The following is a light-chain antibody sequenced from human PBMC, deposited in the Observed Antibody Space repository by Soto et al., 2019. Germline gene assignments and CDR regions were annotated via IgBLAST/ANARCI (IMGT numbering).Light chain of an antibody. CDR2: EVS. CDR3: SSFAGINNFMV. CDR1: SSDVGGYNY. Sequence: QSALTQAPSASGSPGQSVTISCTGTSSDVGGYNYVSWYQQHPGKAPKLMIYEVSKRPTGVPDRFSGSKSGNTASLTVSGLQADDEADYYCSSFAGINNFMVFGGGTKLTVL. V-gene: IGLV2-8*01. J-gene: IGLJ2*01.